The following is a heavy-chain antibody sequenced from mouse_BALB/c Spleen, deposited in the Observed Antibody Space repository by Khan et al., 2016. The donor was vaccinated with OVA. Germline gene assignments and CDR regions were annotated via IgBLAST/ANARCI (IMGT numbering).Heavy chain of an antibody. J-gene: IGHJ4*01. V-gene: IGHV3-2*02. CDR2: ISYSGRT. CDR1: GYSITSNYA. CDR3: ARGNYYGYAMDY. D-gene: IGHD1-1*01. Sequence: EVQLQESGPGLVKPSQSLSLTCTVTGYSITSNYAWNWIRQFPGNKLEWMGYISYSGRTSSIPSLKSRISITRDTSKNQSFLQLNSVTNEDTATYVGARGNYYGYAMDYWGQGPSVTVSS.